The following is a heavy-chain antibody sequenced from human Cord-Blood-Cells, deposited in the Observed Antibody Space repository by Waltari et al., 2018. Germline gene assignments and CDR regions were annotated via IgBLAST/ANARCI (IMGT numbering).Heavy chain of an antibody. Sequence: QLQLQESGPGLVKPSETLSLTCTVSGGSISSSSYYWGWIRQPPGKGLEWIGSIYYSGSTYYNTSLKSRVTISVDTSKNQFSLKLSSVTAADTAVYYCAYLAARAYFDYWGQGTLVTVSS. J-gene: IGHJ4*02. CDR2: IYYSGST. CDR1: GGSISSSSYY. V-gene: IGHV4-39*01. D-gene: IGHD6-6*01. CDR3: AYLAARAYFDY.